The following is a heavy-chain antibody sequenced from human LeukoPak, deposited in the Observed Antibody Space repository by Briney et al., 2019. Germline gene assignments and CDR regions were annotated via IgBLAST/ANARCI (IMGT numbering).Heavy chain of an antibody. D-gene: IGHD1-26*01. V-gene: IGHV1-2*04. CDR2: INPNSGDT. CDR3: ARDVREGYYYYGMDV. CDR1: GYTFTGYY. Sequence: ASVKVSCKASGYTFTGYYMHWVRQAPGQGLEWMGWINPNSGDTNYAQKFQGWVTMTRDTSISTAYMELSRLTSDDTAVYYCARDVREGYYYYGMDVWGLGTTVTVSS. J-gene: IGHJ6*02.